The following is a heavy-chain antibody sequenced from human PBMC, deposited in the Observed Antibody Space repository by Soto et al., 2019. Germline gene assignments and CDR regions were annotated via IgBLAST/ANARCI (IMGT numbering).Heavy chain of an antibody. V-gene: IGHV4-34*01. Sequence: SETLSLTCAVYGGSFSGYYWSWIRQPPGKGLEWIGEINHSGSTNYNPSLKSRVTISVDTSKNQFSLKLSSVTAADTAVYYCARVWTTVTFSAFDSWGQGTMVNVSS. CDR2: INHSGST. J-gene: IGHJ3*02. CDR3: ARVWTTVTFSAFDS. D-gene: IGHD4-17*01. CDR1: GGSFSGYY.